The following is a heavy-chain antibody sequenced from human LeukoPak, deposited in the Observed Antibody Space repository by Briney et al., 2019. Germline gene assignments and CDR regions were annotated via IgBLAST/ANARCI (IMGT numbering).Heavy chain of an antibody. J-gene: IGHJ4*02. Sequence: GGSLRLSCAASGFTFSSYGMHWVRQAPGKGLEGVAVISYDGSNKYYADSVKGRFTISRDKSKNTLYLQMNSLRAEDTAVYYCAGDDSSIGALYFDYWGQGTLVTVSS. CDR2: ISYDGSNK. D-gene: IGHD3-22*01. V-gene: IGHV3-30*03. CDR3: AGDDSSIGALYFDY. CDR1: GFTFSSYG.